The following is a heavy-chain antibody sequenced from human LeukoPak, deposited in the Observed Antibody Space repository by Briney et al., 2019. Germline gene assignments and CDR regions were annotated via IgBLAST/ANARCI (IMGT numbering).Heavy chain of an antibody. D-gene: IGHD6-19*01. CDR1: GFTFSSYS. CDR3: ASGYSSGSDAFDI. CDR2: ISSSSSYI. J-gene: IGHJ3*02. V-gene: IGHV3-21*01. Sequence: PGGSLRLSCAASGFTFSSYSMNWVRQAPGKGLEWVSSISSSSSYIYYADSVEGRFTISRDNAKNSLYLQMNSLRAEDTAVYYCASGYSSGSDAFDIWGQGTMVTVSS.